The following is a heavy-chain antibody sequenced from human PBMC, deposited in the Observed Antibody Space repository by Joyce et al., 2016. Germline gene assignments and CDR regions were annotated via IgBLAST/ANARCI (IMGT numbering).Heavy chain of an antibody. CDR2: VFASGST. V-gene: IGHV4-30-4*01. J-gene: IGHJ5*02. CDR1: GDSISSGYHY. Sequence: QVQLQESGPSLVRPSETLSPMCTVSGDSISSGYHYWSWIRQAPGKGLEWIGYVFASGSTFYTPSRKRRVALSVDTSKNQFSLRLRSVTAADTAVYYCVRDAANYFDRWGQGTLVTVSS. CDR3: VRDAANYFDR.